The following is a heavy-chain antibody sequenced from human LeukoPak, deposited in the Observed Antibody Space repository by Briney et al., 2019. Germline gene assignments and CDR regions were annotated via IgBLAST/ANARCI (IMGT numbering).Heavy chain of an antibody. D-gene: IGHD3-22*01. V-gene: IGHV1-18*01. CDR1: GYTFTSYG. J-gene: IGHJ4*02. CDR2: ISAYNGNT. CDR3: ARDRPFYYDSSGYPYYFDY. Sequence: ASVKVSWKASGYTFTSYGISWVRQAPGQGLEWMGWISAYNGNTNYAQKLQGRVTMTTDTSTSTAYMELRSLRSDDTAVYYCARDRPFYYDSSGYPYYFDYWGQGTLVTVSS.